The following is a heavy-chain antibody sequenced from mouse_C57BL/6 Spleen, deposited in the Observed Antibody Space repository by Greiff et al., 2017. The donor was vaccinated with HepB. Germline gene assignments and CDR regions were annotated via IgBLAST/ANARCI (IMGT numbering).Heavy chain of an antibody. J-gene: IGHJ2*01. V-gene: IGHV1-82*01. CDR3: ARSGGRDFDY. CDR1: GYAFSSSW. CDR2: IYPGDGDT. Sequence: VKLQESGPELVKPGASVKISCKASGYAFSSSWMNWVKQRPGKGLEWIGRIYPGDGDTNYNGKFKGKATLTADKSSSTAYMQLSSLTSEDSAVYFCARSGGRDFDYWGQGTTLTVSS. D-gene: IGHD1-1*01.